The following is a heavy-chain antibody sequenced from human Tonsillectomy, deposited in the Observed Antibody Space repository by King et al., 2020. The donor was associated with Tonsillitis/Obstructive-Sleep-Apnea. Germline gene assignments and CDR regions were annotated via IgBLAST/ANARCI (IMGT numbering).Heavy chain of an antibody. J-gene: IGHJ4*02. Sequence: VQLVESGGGLVQSGGSLRLSCAASGFTFISYAMSWVRQAPGKGLEWVSVISDSDGSTYYADSVKGRFTISRDNFKNTLYLQMNSLRAADTAVYYCAKLYGGNSGSHFDYWGQGTLVTVSS. D-gene: IGHD4-23*01. CDR2: ISDSDGST. CDR3: AKLYGGNSGSHFDY. V-gene: IGHV3-23*04. CDR1: GFTFISYA.